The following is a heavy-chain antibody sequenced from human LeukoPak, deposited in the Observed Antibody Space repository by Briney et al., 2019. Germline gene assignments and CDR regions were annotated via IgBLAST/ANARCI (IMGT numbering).Heavy chain of an antibody. V-gene: IGHV3-30*04. D-gene: IGHD2-2*01. CDR2: ISYDGSNK. J-gene: IGHJ4*02. CDR1: GFTFSSYE. Sequence: PGGSLRLSCAASGFTFSSYEMNWVRQAPGKGLEWVAVISYDGSNKYYADSVKGRFTISRDNSKNTLYLQMNSLRAEDTAVYYCARVMGRYCCSNSCYVDYWGQGTLVTVSS. CDR3: ARVMGRYCCSNSCYVDY.